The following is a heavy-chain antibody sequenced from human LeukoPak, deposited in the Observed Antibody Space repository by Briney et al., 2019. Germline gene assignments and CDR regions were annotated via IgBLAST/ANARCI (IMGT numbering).Heavy chain of an antibody. D-gene: IGHD2-2*01. CDR1: GFTFSSYA. Sequence: PGGSLRLSCAASGFTFSSYAMSWVRQAPGKGLEWVSYISSSGRTIYYADSVKGRFTISRDNAKNSLYLQMNSLRAEDTAVYYCARADCSSSSCYELDYWGQGTLVTVSS. CDR2: ISSSGRTI. CDR3: ARADCSSSSCYELDY. J-gene: IGHJ4*02. V-gene: IGHV3-48*04.